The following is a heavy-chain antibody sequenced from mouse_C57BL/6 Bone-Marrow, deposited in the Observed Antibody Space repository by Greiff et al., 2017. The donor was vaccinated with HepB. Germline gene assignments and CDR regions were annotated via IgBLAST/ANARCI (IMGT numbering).Heavy chain of an antibody. V-gene: IGHV5-12*01. CDR3: ARHENGGFAY. CDR2: ISNGGGST. J-gene: IGHJ3*01. Sequence: EVHLVESGGGLVQPGGSLKLSCAASGFTFSDYYMYWVRQTPEKRLEWVAYISNGGGSTYYPDTVKGRFTISRDNAENTLYLQMSRLKSEDTAMYYCARHENGGFAYWGQGTLVTVSA. CDR1: GFTFSDYY.